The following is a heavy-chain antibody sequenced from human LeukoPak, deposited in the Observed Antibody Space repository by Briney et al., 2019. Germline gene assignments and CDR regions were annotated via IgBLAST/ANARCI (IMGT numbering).Heavy chain of an antibody. CDR1: GFSFNDYA. J-gene: IGHJ4*02. D-gene: IGHD2-15*01. Sequence: GGSLRLSCAASGFSFNDYAMHWVRQAPGKGLEWVSGISWNSGNMGYAASVKGRFTISRDNAKNSLYLQMNTLRPEDTALYYCTKDLCSGGSCYSAYWGQGILVTVSS. CDR2: ISWNSGNM. V-gene: IGHV3-9*01. CDR3: TKDLCSGGSCYSAY.